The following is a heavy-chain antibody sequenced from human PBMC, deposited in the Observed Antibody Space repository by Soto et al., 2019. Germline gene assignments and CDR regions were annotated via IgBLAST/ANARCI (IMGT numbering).Heavy chain of an antibody. CDR1: GYTFTSYA. Sequence: QVQLVQSGAEVKKPGASVKVSCKASGYTFTSYAMHWVRQAPGQRLEWMGWINAGNGNTKYSQKFQGRVTITRDTSASTAYMELSSLRSEDTAVYYCARVPGIAVAGTRYFDYWGQGTLVTVSS. CDR3: ARVPGIAVAGTRYFDY. V-gene: IGHV1-3*01. CDR2: INAGNGNT. J-gene: IGHJ4*02. D-gene: IGHD6-19*01.